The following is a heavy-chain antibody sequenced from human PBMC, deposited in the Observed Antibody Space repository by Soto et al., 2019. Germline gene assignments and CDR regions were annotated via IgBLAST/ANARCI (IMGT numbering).Heavy chain of an antibody. D-gene: IGHD3-9*01. Sequence: SETLSLTCTVSGGSISSGGYYWSWIRQHPGKGLEWIGYIYYSGSTYYNPSLKSRVTISVDTSKNQFSLKLSSVTAADTAVYYCARDNPAGYPLDYWGQRTLVTVSS. CDR2: IYYSGST. CDR1: GGSISSGGYY. V-gene: IGHV4-31*03. J-gene: IGHJ4*02. CDR3: ARDNPAGYPLDY.